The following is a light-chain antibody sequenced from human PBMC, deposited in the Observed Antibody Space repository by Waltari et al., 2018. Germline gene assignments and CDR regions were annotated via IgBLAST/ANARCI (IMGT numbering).Light chain of an antibody. CDR3: QQYYSTPYT. CDR2: WAS. J-gene: IGKJ2*01. V-gene: IGKV4-1*01. CDR1: QSVLYSPKNENF. Sequence: DIVMTQSPESLALSLGERATITCKTSQSVLYSPKNENFLTWYQQKPGQAPKMLIYWASTRESGVPDRFSGSGSGTDFTLTISSLQAEDVAIYYCQQYYSTPYTFGQGTRLEI.